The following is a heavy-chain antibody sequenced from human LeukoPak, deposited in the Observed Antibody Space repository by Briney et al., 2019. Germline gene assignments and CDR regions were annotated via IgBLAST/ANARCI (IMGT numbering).Heavy chain of an antibody. Sequence: PGGSLRLSCAASGFTFSSYAMSWVRQAPGKGLEWVSAISGSGGSTYYADSVKGRFTISRDNSKNTLYLQMNSLRAEDTAVYYCAKSLGTTVTTNRGSSNYWGQGTLVTVSS. CDR2: ISGSGGST. V-gene: IGHV3-23*01. CDR1: GFTFSSYA. D-gene: IGHD4-17*01. CDR3: AKSLGTTVTTNRGSSNY. J-gene: IGHJ4*02.